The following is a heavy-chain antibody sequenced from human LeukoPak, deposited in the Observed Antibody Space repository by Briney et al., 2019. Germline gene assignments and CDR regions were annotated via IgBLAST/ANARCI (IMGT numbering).Heavy chain of an antibody. J-gene: IGHJ5*02. V-gene: IGHV4-34*01. Sequence: SETLSLTCTVSGGSISSYYWSWIRQPPGKGLEWIGEINHSGSTNYNPSLKSRVTISVDTSKNQFSLKLSSVTAADTAVYYCARTVGITMVRGVIWWFDPWGQGTLVTVSS. CDR3: ARTVGITMVRGVIWWFDP. CDR2: INHSGST. D-gene: IGHD3-10*01. CDR1: GGSISSYY.